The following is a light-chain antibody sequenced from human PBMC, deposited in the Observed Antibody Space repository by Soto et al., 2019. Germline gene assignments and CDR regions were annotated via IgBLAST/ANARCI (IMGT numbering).Light chain of an antibody. Sequence: DIVITHSPLSLPVTPVEPASISCMSSQILLHSNGYNYLDWYLQKPGQSPQLLIYLGSNRASGVPDRFSGSGSGTDFTLKISRVEAEDVGVYYCMQALQTPITFGQGTRLEIK. V-gene: IGKV2-28*01. CDR1: QILLHSNGYNY. J-gene: IGKJ5*01. CDR2: LGS. CDR3: MQALQTPIT.